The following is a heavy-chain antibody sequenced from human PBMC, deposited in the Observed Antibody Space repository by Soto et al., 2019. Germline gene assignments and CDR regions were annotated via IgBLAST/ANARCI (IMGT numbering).Heavy chain of an antibody. V-gene: IGHV1-46*01. CDR2: INPSGGST. D-gene: IGHD6-19*01. J-gene: IGHJ5*02. CDR3: ARIPGIAVAGTS. CDR1: GYTFTSHY. Sequence: GASVKVSCKASGYTFTSHYIHWVRQAPGQGLERLGVINPSGGSTSYAQKFQGRVTMTSDTSTSTVYMELSSLRSEDTAVFYCARIPGIAVAGTSWGQGTLVTVSS.